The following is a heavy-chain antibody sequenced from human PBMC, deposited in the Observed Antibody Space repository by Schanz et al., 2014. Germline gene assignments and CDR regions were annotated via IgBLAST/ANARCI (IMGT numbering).Heavy chain of an antibody. J-gene: IGHJ3*02. CDR1: GGTFSSST. V-gene: IGHV1-18*01. CDR2: INAHTGNT. Sequence: QVQLVQSGAEVKKPGSSVKVSCKASGGTFSSSTLTWVRQAPGQGLELMGWINAHTGNTQYAQKFQGRVNMTRDTVTTTVHLELTRLRTDDTAIYYCARVHIATYHYNSPGAFDIWGQGTRVTVSS. CDR3: ARVHIATYHYNSPGAFDI. D-gene: IGHD3-10*01.